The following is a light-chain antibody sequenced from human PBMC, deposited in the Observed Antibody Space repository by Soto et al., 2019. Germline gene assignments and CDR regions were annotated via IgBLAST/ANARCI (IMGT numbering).Light chain of an antibody. V-gene: IGKV1-12*01. Sequence: DFQMTQSPSSVSASVGDRVTITCRASQGIAGWLAWYQQKPGRAPNLLIYAATNLHGGVPSRFSGSGSGTDFTLTISSLQPEDFATYYCQQASSFPPTFGPGTKVDI. J-gene: IGKJ3*01. CDR3: QQASSFPPT. CDR2: AAT. CDR1: QGIAGW.